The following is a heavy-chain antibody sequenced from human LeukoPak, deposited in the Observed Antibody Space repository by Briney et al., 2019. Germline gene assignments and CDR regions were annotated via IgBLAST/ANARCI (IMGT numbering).Heavy chain of an antibody. V-gene: IGHV3-48*03. CDR2: ISSSGSTI. CDR3: ARSNPLLWFVFDY. CDR1: GYPFSSYE. Sequence: GGSLRLSCAASGYPFSSYEMNWVRQAPGKGLEWVSYISSSGSTIYYADSVKGRFTISRDNSKNSLYLQMNSLRAEDTAVYYCARSNPLLWFVFDYWGQGTLVTVSS. J-gene: IGHJ4*02. D-gene: IGHD3-10*01.